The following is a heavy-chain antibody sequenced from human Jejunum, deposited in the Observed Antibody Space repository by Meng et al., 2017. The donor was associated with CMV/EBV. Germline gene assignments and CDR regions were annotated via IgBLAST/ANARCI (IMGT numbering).Heavy chain of an antibody. CDR1: GGSFSCYY. J-gene: IGHJ4*02. CDR2: INHSGSA. V-gene: IGHV4-34*01. Sequence: GGSFSCYYWSWIRQSPGQGLEWIGQINHSGSASYNPSLRRRVTISEDTSKNQFSLRLTSVTAADTAIYYCARTYCGSSNCYPFDYWGQGELVTVSS. D-gene: IGHD2-2*01. CDR3: ARTYCGSSNCYPFDY.